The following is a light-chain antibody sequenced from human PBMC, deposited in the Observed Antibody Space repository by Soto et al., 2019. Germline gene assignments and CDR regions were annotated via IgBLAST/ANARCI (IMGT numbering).Light chain of an antibody. Sequence: QSALTQPASVYGSPGQSITIACTGTSSDVGGYKSVSWFQQHPGKAPKLIIYEVTNRPSGVSPRFSGSKSGNTASLTISGLQAQDESDYYCSSYTTSSTLVFGGGTKLTVL. J-gene: IGLJ3*02. V-gene: IGLV2-14*01. CDR3: SSYTTSSTLV. CDR2: EVT. CDR1: SSDVGGYKS.